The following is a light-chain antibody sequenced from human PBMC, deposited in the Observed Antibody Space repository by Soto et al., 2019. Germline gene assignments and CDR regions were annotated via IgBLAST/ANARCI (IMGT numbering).Light chain of an antibody. CDR3: QQLNSYPIT. V-gene: IGKV3-15*01. Sequence: EIVMTHSPATLSVSPGERATLSCRASQSVSSNLAWYQQKPGQAPRLLIYGASTRATGIPARFSGSGSGTDFTLTISSLQPEDFATYYCQQLNSYPITFGQGTRLEIK. J-gene: IGKJ5*01. CDR2: GAS. CDR1: QSVSSN.